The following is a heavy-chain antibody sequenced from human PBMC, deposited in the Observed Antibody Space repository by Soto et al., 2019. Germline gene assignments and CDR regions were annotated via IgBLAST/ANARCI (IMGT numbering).Heavy chain of an antibody. CDR3: ARHRQGSIDCSGGSCYSEVLYYYYGMDV. Sequence: PGESLKISCKGSGYSFTSYWIGWVRQMPGKGLEWMGIIYPGDSDTRYSPSFQGQVTISADKSISTAYLQWSSLKASDTAMYYCARHRQGSIDCSGGSCYSEVLYYYYGMDVWGQGTTVTVSS. CDR1: GYSFTSYW. J-gene: IGHJ6*02. CDR2: IYPGDSDT. V-gene: IGHV5-51*01. D-gene: IGHD2-15*01.